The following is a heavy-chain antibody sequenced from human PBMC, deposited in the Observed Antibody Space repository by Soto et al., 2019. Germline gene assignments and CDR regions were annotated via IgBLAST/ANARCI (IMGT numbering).Heavy chain of an antibody. V-gene: IGHV4-31*03. CDR2: IYYSGNT. D-gene: IGHD3-16*02. CDR3: ARAGMITFGGVIVPAYYFDY. J-gene: IGHJ4*02. CDR1: GGSISSGGYY. Sequence: SETLSLTCTVSGGSISSGGYYWSWIRQHPGKGLEWIGYIYYSGNTYYNPSLKSRVTISVDTSKNQFSLKLSSVTAADTAVYYCARAGMITFGGVIVPAYYFDYWGQGTLVTVSS.